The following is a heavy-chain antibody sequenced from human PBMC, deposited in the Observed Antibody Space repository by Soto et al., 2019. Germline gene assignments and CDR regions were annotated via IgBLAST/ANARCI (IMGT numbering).Heavy chain of an antibody. Sequence: EVQLVESGGGLVKPGGSLRLSCVASGFTFSSYSMNWVRQAPGKGLEWVSSISSSSSYIYYADSVKGRFTISRDNAKNSLYLQMNSLRAEDTAVYYCARVPAPLLWFGELFDYWGQGTLVTVSS. CDR2: ISSSSSYI. CDR3: ARVPAPLLWFGELFDY. V-gene: IGHV3-21*01. J-gene: IGHJ4*02. CDR1: GFTFSSYS. D-gene: IGHD3-10*01.